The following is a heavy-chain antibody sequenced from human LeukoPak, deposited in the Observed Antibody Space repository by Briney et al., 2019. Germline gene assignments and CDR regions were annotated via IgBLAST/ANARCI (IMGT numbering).Heavy chain of an antibody. V-gene: IGHV4-59*08. CDR3: ARTRPPHPHHYYDSSGYYQDYFDY. CDR1: GGSMRPYY. CDR2: IYYSGST. Sequence: SSETLSLTCTFSGGSMRPYYWSWIRQPPGKGREWLGYIYYSGSTDYNPSLKSRVSISVDTSKNQFSLKLSSVTAADTAVYYCARTRPPHPHHYYDSSGYYQDYFDYWGQGTLVTVSS. J-gene: IGHJ4*02. D-gene: IGHD3-22*01.